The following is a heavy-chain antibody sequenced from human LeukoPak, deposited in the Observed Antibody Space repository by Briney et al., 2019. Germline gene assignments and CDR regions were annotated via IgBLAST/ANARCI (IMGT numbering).Heavy chain of an antibody. D-gene: IGHD5-18*01. V-gene: IGHV1-2*02. CDR3: ARGLGDTAMVDY. J-gene: IGHJ4*02. Sequence: ASVKVSCKASGHTFTGYYMHWVRQAPGQGREGMGWINPNSGGTNYAQKFQGRVTMTRDTSISTAYMELSRLRSDDTAVYYCARGLGDTAMVDYWGQGTLVTVSS. CDR1: GHTFTGYY. CDR2: INPNSGGT.